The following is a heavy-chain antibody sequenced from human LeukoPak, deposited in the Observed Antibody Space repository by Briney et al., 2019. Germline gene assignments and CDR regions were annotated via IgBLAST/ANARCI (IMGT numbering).Heavy chain of an antibody. CDR3: ARWGRSGYSGYVGDY. V-gene: IGHV4-59*01. J-gene: IGHJ4*02. CDR2: IYYSGST. Sequence: SETLSLTCTVSGGSISSYYWSWIRQPPGKGLEWIGYIYYSGSTNYNPSLKSRVTISVDTSKNQFSLKLSSVTAADTAVYYCARWGRSGYSGYVGDYWGQGTLVTVSS. CDR1: GGSISSYY. D-gene: IGHD5-12*01.